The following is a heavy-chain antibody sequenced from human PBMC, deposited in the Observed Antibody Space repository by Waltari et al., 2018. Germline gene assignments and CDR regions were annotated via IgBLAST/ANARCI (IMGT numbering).Heavy chain of an antibody. V-gene: IGHV4-30-4*08. Sequence: QVQLQESGPGLVKPSQTLSLTCTVSGGSISSGDYYWSWIRQPPGKGLEWIGYIYSSGSTYYNPSLKSRVTISVDTSKNQFSLKLSSVTAADTAVYYCAREVGYYYDSSGYGYYFDYWGQGTLVTVSS. D-gene: IGHD3-22*01. J-gene: IGHJ4*02. CDR1: GGSISSGDYY. CDR2: IYSSGST. CDR3: AREVGYYYDSSGYGYYFDY.